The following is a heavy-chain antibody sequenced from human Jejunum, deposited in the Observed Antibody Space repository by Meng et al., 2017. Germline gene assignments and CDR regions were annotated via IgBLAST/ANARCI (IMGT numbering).Heavy chain of an antibody. CDR2: ISNSGGNI. J-gene: IGHJ6*02. D-gene: IGHD3-22*01. Sequence: GESLMISCAASGFTFSNYEVNWVRQAPGKGLEWVSFISNSGGNIYYADSVKGRFTISRDNAKNSLYLQMNSLRAEDTAVYYCARYYYDSSAYYEGYSYSGMDVWGQGTTVTVSS. V-gene: IGHV3-48*03. CDR3: ARYYYDSSAYYEGYSYSGMDV. CDR1: GFTFSNYE.